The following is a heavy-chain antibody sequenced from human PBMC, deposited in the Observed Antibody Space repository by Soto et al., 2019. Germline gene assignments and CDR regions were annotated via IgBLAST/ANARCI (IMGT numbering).Heavy chain of an antibody. CDR3: TRESSSSWYYFDY. V-gene: IGHV3-49*03. Sequence: GGSLRLSCTDSGFTFGDYAMSWFRQAPGKGLEWVGFIRSKAYGGTTEYAAAVKGRFTISRDDSKSIADLQMNSLKTEDTAVYYFTRESSSSWYYFDYWGQGTLVTVSS. J-gene: IGHJ4*02. D-gene: IGHD6-13*01. CDR1: GFTFGDYA. CDR2: IRSKAYGGTT.